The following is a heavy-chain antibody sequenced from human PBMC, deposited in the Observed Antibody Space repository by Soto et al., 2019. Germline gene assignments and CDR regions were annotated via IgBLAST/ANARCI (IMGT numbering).Heavy chain of an antibody. CDR1: GFTFGDYA. D-gene: IGHD3-22*01. J-gene: IGHJ4*02. Sequence: PWGVLRLSCTASGFTFGDYAMSWFRQAPGKGLEWVGFIRSKAYGGTTEYAASVKGRFTISRDDSKSIAYLQMNSLKTEDTAVYYCTRDHRENYYDSSGYYPYWGQGTLVTVSS. CDR3: TRDHRENYYDSSGYYPY. CDR2: IRSKAYGGTT. V-gene: IGHV3-49*03.